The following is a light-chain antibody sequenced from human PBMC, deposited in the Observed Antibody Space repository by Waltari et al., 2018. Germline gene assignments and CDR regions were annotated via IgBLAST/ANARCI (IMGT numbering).Light chain of an antibody. Sequence: QSVLSQPPSASGTPGQRVTISCSGTSSNVGSNYVYWYQHLPGTVPKLLIYRNDPRPSGVPDRVSGSKSGTSASLAISGLQSEDESDYYCAVWDDSLIGRVFGGGTKLTVL. V-gene: IGLV1-47*01. CDR1: SSNVGSNY. J-gene: IGLJ3*02. CDR3: AVWDDSLIGRV. CDR2: RND.